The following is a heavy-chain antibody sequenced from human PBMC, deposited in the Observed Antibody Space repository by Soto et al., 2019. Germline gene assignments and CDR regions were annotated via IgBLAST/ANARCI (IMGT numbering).Heavy chain of an antibody. Sequence: PSETLSLTCAVYGGSFSGYYWSWIRQPPGKGLEWIGEINHSGSTNYNPSLKSRVTISVDTSKNQLYLKLSSVTAADTAVYYCARDNTAILSYWFDPWGQGTLVTVSS. CDR2: INHSGST. J-gene: IGHJ5*02. CDR3: ARDNTAILSYWFDP. D-gene: IGHD5-18*01. CDR1: GGSFSGYY. V-gene: IGHV4-34*01.